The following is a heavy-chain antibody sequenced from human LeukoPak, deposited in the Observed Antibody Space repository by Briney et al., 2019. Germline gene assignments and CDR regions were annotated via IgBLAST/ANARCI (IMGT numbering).Heavy chain of an antibody. CDR3: ARRTGWFGQGYFDY. J-gene: IGHJ4*02. D-gene: IGHD3-10*01. CDR1: GFTFSSYW. Sequence: GGSLRLSCAASGFTFSSYWMHWVRQAPGKGLVWVSRINSDGSSTSYADSVKGRFTISRDNAKNTLYLQMNSLRAEDTAVYYCARRTGWFGQGYFDYWGQGTLVTVSS. V-gene: IGHV3-74*01. CDR2: INSDGSST.